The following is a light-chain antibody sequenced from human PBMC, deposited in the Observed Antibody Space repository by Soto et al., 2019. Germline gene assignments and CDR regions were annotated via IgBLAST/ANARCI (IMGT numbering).Light chain of an antibody. Sequence: DIQMTHSPSTLSASVGDRVIITCRASQSPGTWMAWYQQKPGTAPVLLIYDVSKLESGVPSRFSGRASGTEFTLTITSLQPDDFATYYCQQYFSYPLTFGGGTKVDIK. CDR2: DVS. V-gene: IGKV1-5*01. J-gene: IGKJ4*01. CDR1: QSPGTW. CDR3: QQYFSYPLT.